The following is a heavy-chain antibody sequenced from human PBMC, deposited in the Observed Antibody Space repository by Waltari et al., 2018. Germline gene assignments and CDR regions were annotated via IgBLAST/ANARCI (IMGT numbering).Heavy chain of an antibody. Sequence: EVQLVQSGAEVKKPGESLKISCKGSGYSFTSYWIGWVRQMPGKGLEWRRIIYTGDSDTRYSRSCQGKGTIAVDKSIRTAYLKWSSVKASDTAMYYCARRIAVARSHFDYWGQGTLVTVS. D-gene: IGHD6-19*01. J-gene: IGHJ4*02. CDR3: ARRIAVARSHFDY. CDR1: GYSFTSYW. CDR2: IYTGDSDT. V-gene: IGHV5-51*01.